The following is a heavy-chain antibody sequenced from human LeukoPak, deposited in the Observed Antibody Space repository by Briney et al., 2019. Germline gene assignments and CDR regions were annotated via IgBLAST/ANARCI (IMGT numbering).Heavy chain of an antibody. CDR3: ASLKNYYDSSGYLVTDAFDI. J-gene: IGHJ3*02. CDR2: ISAYNGNT. Sequence: ASVKVSCKASGYTFTSYRISWVRQAPGQGLEWMGWISAYNGNTNYVQNFQGRVTMTTDTSTSTAYMELRSLKSDDTAVYYCASLKNYYDSSGYLVTDAFDIWGQGTMVTVSS. CDR1: GYTFTSYR. D-gene: IGHD3-22*01. V-gene: IGHV1-18*01.